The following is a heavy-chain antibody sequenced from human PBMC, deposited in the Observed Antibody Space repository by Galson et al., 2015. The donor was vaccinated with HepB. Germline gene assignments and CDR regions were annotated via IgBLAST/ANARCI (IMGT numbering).Heavy chain of an antibody. CDR2: TYYRSKWYS. CDR1: GDSVSGSSVS. Sequence: CAISGDSVSGSSVSWNWFRQSPSRGLEWLGRTYYRSKWYSEYAGSVKSRISISSDTSKNQFSLQLNAVTPEDPAVYYCVRDGNWKFDYWGQGTRVTVSS. V-gene: IGHV6-1*01. D-gene: IGHD1-1*01. J-gene: IGHJ4*02. CDR3: VRDGNWKFDY.